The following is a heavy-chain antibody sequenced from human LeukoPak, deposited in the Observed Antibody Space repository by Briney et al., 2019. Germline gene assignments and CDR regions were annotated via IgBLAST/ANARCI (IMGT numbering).Heavy chain of an antibody. J-gene: IGHJ4*02. CDR1: GFTFSSYA. Sequence: GGSLRLSCSASGFTFSSYAMHWVRQAPGKGLEYVSAISSNGGSTYYVDSVKGRFTISRDNSKNTLYLQMSSLRAEDTAVYYCVEDRRWLQLADWGQGTLVTVSS. V-gene: IGHV3-64D*06. D-gene: IGHD5-24*01. CDR2: ISSNGGST. CDR3: VEDRRWLQLAD.